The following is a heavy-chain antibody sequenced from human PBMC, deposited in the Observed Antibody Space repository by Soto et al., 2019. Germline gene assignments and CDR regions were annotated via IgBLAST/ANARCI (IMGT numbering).Heavy chain of an antibody. CDR2: ISYDGSNK. CDR1: GFTFSSYA. V-gene: IGHV3-30-3*01. D-gene: IGHD4-4*01. Sequence: GGSLRLSCAASGFTFSSYAMHWVRQAPGKGLEWVAVISYDGSNKYYADSVKGRFTISRDNSKNTLYLQMNSLRAEDTAVYYCARKQSTVTTSFAIGYYYGMDGWGQGTTVTVAS. J-gene: IGHJ6*02. CDR3: ARKQSTVTTSFAIGYYYGMDG.